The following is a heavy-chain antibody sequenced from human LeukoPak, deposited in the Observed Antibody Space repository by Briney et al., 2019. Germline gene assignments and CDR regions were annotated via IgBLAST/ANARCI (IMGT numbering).Heavy chain of an antibody. Sequence: PGGSLRLSCAASGFTFSSYSKNWVSQAPGKGLEWVAYISSSSSTIYYADSVKGRFTISRDNANNSLYLQMNSLRAEDTAVYYCARDFTTPRDIAANDWGQGTVVTVSS. CDR2: ISSSSSTI. CDR1: GFTFSSYS. J-gene: IGHJ4*02. CDR3: ARDFTTPRDIAAND. V-gene: IGHV3-48*01. D-gene: IGHD6-13*01.